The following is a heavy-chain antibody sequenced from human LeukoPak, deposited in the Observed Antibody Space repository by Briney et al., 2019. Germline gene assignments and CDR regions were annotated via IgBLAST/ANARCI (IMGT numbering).Heavy chain of an antibody. CDR2: INPNSGGT. D-gene: IGHD1-26*01. CDR1: GGAFSSYA. Sequence: ASVKVSCKASGGAFSSYAISWVRQAPGQGLEWMGWINPNSGGTNYAQKFQGWVTMTRDTSISTAYMELSRLRSDDTAVYYCARDLEEGAFDYWGQGTLVTVSS. V-gene: IGHV1-2*04. J-gene: IGHJ4*02. CDR3: ARDLEEGAFDY.